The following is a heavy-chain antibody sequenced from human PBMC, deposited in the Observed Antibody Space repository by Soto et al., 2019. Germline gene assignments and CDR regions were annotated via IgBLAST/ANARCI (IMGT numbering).Heavy chain of an antibody. J-gene: IGHJ3*02. Sequence: EGQLLESGGGLVQPGGSLRLSCAASGFAFSTYAMSWVRQAPGKGLEWVSSITGSGDNTYYADSVKGRFTISRDNSKNTLYLQMNSLKGDDTAVYYCAKDGSTSGDIWGQGRMVTVSS. CDR2: ITGSGDNT. CDR3: AKDGSTSGDI. D-gene: IGHD3-10*01. V-gene: IGHV3-23*01. CDR1: GFAFSTYA.